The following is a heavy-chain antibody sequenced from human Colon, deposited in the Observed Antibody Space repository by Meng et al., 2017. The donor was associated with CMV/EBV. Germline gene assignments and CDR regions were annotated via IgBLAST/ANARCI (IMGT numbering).Heavy chain of an antibody. CDR2: INTNTGNP. CDR1: GYTFTNYH. Sequence: VTGSCKGSGYTFTNYHMHWVRQAPGQGLEWMGWINTNTGNPTYAQGLTGRFAFSLDSSVSTAFLQISSLKADDTAMYYCANSLGAGAWGQGTLVTVSS. V-gene: IGHV7-4-1*02. CDR3: ANSLGAGA. J-gene: IGHJ5*02. D-gene: IGHD3-16*01.